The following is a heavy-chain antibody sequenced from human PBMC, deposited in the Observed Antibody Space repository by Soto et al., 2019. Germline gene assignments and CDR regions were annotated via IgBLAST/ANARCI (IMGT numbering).Heavy chain of an antibody. J-gene: IGHJ6*03. Sequence: SETLSLTCAVYGGSFSGYYWSWIRQPPGKGLEWIGEINHSGITNYNPSLKSRVTISVDTSKNQFSLKLSSVTAADTAVYYCASGSPLDQSITMVRGRDYYYYMDVWGKGTTVTVSS. CDR3: ASGSPLDQSITMVRGRDYYYYMDV. CDR1: GGSFSGYY. V-gene: IGHV4-34*01. CDR2: INHSGIT. D-gene: IGHD3-10*01.